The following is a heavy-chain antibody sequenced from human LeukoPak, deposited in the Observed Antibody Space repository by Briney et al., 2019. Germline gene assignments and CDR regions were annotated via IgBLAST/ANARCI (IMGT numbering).Heavy chain of an antibody. J-gene: IGHJ6*03. CDR2: IDHSGST. V-gene: IGHV4-34*01. CDR3: AREGDSNLYYYYMDV. Sequence: PSETLSLTCAVYGGSFSGYYWSWIRQPPGKGLEWIGEIDHSGSTNYNPSLKSRVTISVDTSKNQFSLVLSSVTAADTAVYYCAREGDSNLYYYYMDVWGKGTTVTVSS. CDR1: GGSFSGYY. D-gene: IGHD4-11*01.